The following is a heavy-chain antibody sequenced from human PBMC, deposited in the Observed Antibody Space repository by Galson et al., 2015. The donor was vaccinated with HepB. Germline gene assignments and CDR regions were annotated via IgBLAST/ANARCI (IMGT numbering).Heavy chain of an antibody. D-gene: IGHD1-26*01. Sequence: SLRLSCAASGFIFNNYAMSWVRQAPGKGLEWVSGTTRGGYTYDVDSVKGRFTISRDNSKNTLYLQINSLRAEDTAVYYCAKDGISGSAPGLGGQGTLVTVSS. CDR1: GFIFNNYA. CDR3: AKDGISGSAPGL. J-gene: IGHJ4*02. V-gene: IGHV3-23*01. CDR2: TTRGGYT.